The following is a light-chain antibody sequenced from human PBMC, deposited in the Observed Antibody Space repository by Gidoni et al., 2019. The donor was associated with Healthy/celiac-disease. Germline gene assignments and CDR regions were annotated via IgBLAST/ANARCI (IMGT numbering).Light chain of an antibody. J-gene: IGLJ2*01. CDR2: GNS. V-gene: IGLV1-40*01. CDR1: SSNIGAGYD. CDR3: QSYDSSLSGSV. Sequence: QSVLKQPPSVSGAPGQRVTISCTGSSSNIGAGYDLHWYQQLPGTSPKLLIYGNSNRTSGVPDRFSGSKSGTSASLAITGLQAEDEADYYCQSYDSSLSGSVFGGGTKLTVL.